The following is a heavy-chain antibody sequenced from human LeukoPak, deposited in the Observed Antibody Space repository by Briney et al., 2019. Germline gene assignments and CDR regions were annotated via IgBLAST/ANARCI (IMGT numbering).Heavy chain of an antibody. CDR1: GYTFTSYG. V-gene: IGHV1-18*01. D-gene: IGHD3-22*01. CDR2: ISAYNGNT. J-gene: IGHJ2*01. Sequence: WASVKVSCKASGYTFTSYGISWVRQAPGQGLEWMGWISAYNGNTNYAQKLQGRVTMTTDTSTSTAYMELRSLRSDDTAVYYCARITDYYYDSSGYYSRGARYFDLWGRGTLVTVSS. CDR3: ARITDYYYDSSGYYSRGARYFDL.